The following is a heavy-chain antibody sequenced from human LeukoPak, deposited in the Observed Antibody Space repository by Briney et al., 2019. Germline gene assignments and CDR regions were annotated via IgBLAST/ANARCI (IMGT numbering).Heavy chain of an antibody. CDR2: IYHSGST. V-gene: IGHV4-30-2*01. CDR1: GGSISSGGYS. Sequence: SQTLSLTCAVSGGSISSGGYSWSWIRQPPGKGLEWIGYIYHSGSTNYNPSLKSRVTISVDTSKNQFSLKLSSVTAADTAVYYCARAGIQLWFYYFDYWGQGTLVTVSS. J-gene: IGHJ4*02. CDR3: ARAGIQLWFYYFDY. D-gene: IGHD5-18*01.